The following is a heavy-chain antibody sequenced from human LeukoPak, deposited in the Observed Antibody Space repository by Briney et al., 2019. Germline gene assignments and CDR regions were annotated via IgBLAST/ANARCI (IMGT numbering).Heavy chain of an antibody. CDR3: ARDPPIVGATTFDP. J-gene: IGHJ5*02. Sequence: ASVKVSCKASGYTFTGYYMHWVRQAPGQGLEWMGWINPNSGGTNYAQKFQGRATMTRDTSISTAYMELSRLRSDDTAVYYCARDPPIVGATTFDPWGQGTLVTVSS. D-gene: IGHD1-26*01. CDR1: GYTFTGYY. V-gene: IGHV1-2*02. CDR2: INPNSGGT.